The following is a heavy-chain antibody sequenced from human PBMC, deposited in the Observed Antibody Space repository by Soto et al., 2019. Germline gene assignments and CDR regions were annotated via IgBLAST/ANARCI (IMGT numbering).Heavy chain of an antibody. Sequence: PGESLKISCAASGFTFSSYWMSWVRQAPGKGLEWVANIKQDGSEKYYVDSVKGRFTISRDNAKNSLYLQMNSLRAEDTAVYYCARDRERDGYNFVVYWGQGTLVTVSS. CDR1: GFTFSSYW. D-gene: IGHD5-12*01. CDR3: ARDRERDGYNFVVY. J-gene: IGHJ4*02. V-gene: IGHV3-7*04. CDR2: IKQDGSEK.